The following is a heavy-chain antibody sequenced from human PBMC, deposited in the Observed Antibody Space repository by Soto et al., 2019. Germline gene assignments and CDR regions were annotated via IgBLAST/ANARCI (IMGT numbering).Heavy chain of an antibody. J-gene: IGHJ3*02. CDR2: IWYDGSSE. Sequence: GGSLRLSCAASGFTFSNYGVHWVRQAPGKGLEWVAVIWYDGSSEYYTESVKGRFTISRDNSKNTLYLQMNSLRAEDTAVYYCARVPGSGTYYDNRIANDAFDIWGQGTMVTVSS. CDR3: ARVPGSGTYYDNRIANDAFDI. CDR1: GFTFSNYG. D-gene: IGHD3-10*01. V-gene: IGHV3-33*01.